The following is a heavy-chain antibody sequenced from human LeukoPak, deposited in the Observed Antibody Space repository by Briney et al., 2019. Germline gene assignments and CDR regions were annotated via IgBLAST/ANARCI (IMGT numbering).Heavy chain of an antibody. D-gene: IGHD4-17*01. CDR1: GGSISSGSYY. V-gene: IGHV4-39*07. CDR2: IYHSGST. Sequence: SETLSLTCTVSGGSISSGSYYWSWIRQPPGKGLEWIGSIYHSGSTYYNPSLKSRVTISVDTSKNQFSLKLSSVTAADTAVYFCARFYYGDFNFDYWGQGTLVTVSS. J-gene: IGHJ4*02. CDR3: ARFYYGDFNFDY.